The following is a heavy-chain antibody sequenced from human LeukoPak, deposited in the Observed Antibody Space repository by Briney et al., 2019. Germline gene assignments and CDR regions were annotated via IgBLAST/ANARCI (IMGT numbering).Heavy chain of an antibody. D-gene: IGHD4-23*01. Sequence: PSETLSLTCTVSGGSISSYHWSWIRQPPGKGLEWIGYIYYSGSTNYNPSLKSRVTISVDTPKNQFSLKLSSVTAADTAVYYCARGKELGGNGRGYFDYWGQGTLVTVSS. J-gene: IGHJ4*02. V-gene: IGHV4-59*01. CDR2: IYYSGST. CDR3: ARGKELGGNGRGYFDY. CDR1: GGSISSYH.